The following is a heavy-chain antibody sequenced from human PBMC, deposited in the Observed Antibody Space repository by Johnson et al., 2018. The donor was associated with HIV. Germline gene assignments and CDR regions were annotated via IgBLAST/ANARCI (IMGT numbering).Heavy chain of an antibody. Sequence: VQLVDSGGGLVQRWRSLRLSCAASGFTVSSQYMTWVRQAPATGLEWVSVISSCLTTYYAHSVMDRFTITRDNSKNTLYRQMNRLRAEDTAVYYCARDLAGNNACDIWGQGTMVTVSS. V-gene: IGHV3-66*01. CDR3: ARDLAGNNACDI. D-gene: IGHD6-19*01. CDR2: ISSCLTT. CDR1: GFTVSSQY. J-gene: IGHJ3*02.